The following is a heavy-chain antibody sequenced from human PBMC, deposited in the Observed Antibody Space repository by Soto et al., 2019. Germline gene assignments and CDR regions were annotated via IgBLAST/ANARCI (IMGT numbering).Heavy chain of an antibody. CDR2: ISGSGGST. CDR1: GFTFSSYA. CDR3: AKDPGIAVAGIVYFQH. Sequence: EVQLLESGGDLVQPGGSLRLSCAASGFTFSSYAMSWVRQAPGKGLEWVSAISGSGGSTYYADSVKGRFTISRDNSKNTLYLQMNSLRAEDTAVYYCAKDPGIAVAGIVYFQHWGQGTLVTVSS. J-gene: IGHJ1*01. D-gene: IGHD6-19*01. V-gene: IGHV3-23*01.